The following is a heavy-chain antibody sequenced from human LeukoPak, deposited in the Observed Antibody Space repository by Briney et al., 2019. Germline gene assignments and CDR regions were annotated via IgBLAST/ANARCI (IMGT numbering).Heavy chain of an antibody. CDR3: ARDTIAAAGRKEIWFDP. V-gene: IGHV3-48*02. CDR1: GFTFSSYS. CDR2: ISSSSSTI. D-gene: IGHD6-13*01. J-gene: IGHJ5*02. Sequence: GGSLRLSCAASGFTFSSYSMNWVRQAPGKGLEWVSYISSSSSTIYYADSVKGRFTISRDNAKNSLYLQMNSLRDEDTAVYYCARDTIAAAGRKEIWFDPWGQGTLVTVSS.